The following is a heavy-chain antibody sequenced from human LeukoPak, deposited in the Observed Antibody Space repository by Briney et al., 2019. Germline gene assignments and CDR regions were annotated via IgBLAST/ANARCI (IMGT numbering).Heavy chain of an antibody. Sequence: GGSLRLSCAASGFSFSDDWMSWVRQAPGKGLEWVSYISSSSSTIYYADSVKGRFTISRDNAKNSLYLQMNSLRAEDTAVYYCARGPGTSFDYWGQGTLVTVSS. D-gene: IGHD1-1*01. CDR2: ISSSSSTI. CDR1: GFSFSDDW. J-gene: IGHJ4*02. CDR3: ARGPGTSFDY. V-gene: IGHV3-48*01.